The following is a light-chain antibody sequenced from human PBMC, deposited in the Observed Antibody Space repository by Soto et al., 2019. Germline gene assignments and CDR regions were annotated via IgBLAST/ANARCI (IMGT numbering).Light chain of an antibody. Sequence: QSVLTQPASVSGSPGQSITISCTGTTSDVGSYDFVSWYQQHPGKVPKVMIYEVSKWPSGVSNRFSGSKSGNTASLTISGLQAEDEADYYCCSYAGSGTWVLGGGTKLTVL. V-gene: IGLV2-23*02. CDR3: CSYAGSGTWV. CDR2: EVS. CDR1: TSDVGSYDF. J-gene: IGLJ3*02.